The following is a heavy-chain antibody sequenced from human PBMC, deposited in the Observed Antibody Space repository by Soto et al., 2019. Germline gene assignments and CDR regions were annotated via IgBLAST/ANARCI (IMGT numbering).Heavy chain of an antibody. CDR1: Y. V-gene: IGHV4-30-4*01. CDR3: ARSLSSSSGYFDP. D-gene: IGHD6-6*01. CDR2: IYKPGKT. J-gene: IGHJ5*02. Sequence: YCTWTRHPPGMGLAYVGYIYKPGKTYYNPSLKSRPFISLDTSKSQFFLRLTSVTAADTAMYYCARSLSSSSGYFDPWGQGTLVTVSS.